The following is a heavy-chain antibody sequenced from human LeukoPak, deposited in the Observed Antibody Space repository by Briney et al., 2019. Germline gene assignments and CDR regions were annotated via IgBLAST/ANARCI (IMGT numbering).Heavy chain of an antibody. CDR1: GFTFSSYG. D-gene: IGHD3-10*01. Sequence: GGSLRLSCAASGFTFSSYGMHWVRQAPGKGLEWVAFIRYDGSNKYYADSVKGRFTISRDNSKNTLYLQMNSLRAEDTAVYYCAKDRNWYYGSGSYYYYYYYMDVWGKGTTVTISS. V-gene: IGHV3-30*02. CDR3: AKDRNWYYGSGSYYYYYYYMDV. CDR2: IRYDGSNK. J-gene: IGHJ6*03.